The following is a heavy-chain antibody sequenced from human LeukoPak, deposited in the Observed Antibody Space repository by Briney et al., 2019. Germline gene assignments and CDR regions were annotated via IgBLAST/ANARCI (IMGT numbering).Heavy chain of an antibody. CDR1: GLTFRSYE. CDR3: ALLAVASDFDY. D-gene: IGHD6-19*01. Sequence: GGSLRLSCAASGLTFRSYEMNWVRQAPGKGLEWVSNIGSSGTTRYYADSVKGRFSISRDNAKNSLYLQMNSLRVEDTGVYYCALLAVASDFDYWGQGALVTVSS. V-gene: IGHV3-48*03. J-gene: IGHJ4*02. CDR2: IGSSGTTR.